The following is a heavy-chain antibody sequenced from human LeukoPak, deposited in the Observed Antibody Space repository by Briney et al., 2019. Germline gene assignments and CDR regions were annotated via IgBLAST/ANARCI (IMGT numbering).Heavy chain of an antibody. V-gene: IGHV3-33*06. CDR3: AKDRVGATGDYYGMDV. CDR1: GFTFSSYG. Sequence: GGSLRLSCAASGFTFSSYGMHWVRQAPGKGLEWVAVIWYDGSNKYYADSVKGRFTISRDNSKNTLYLQMNSLRAEDTAVYYCAKDRVGATGDYYGMDVWGQGTTVTVSS. CDR2: IWYDGSNK. D-gene: IGHD1-26*01. J-gene: IGHJ6*02.